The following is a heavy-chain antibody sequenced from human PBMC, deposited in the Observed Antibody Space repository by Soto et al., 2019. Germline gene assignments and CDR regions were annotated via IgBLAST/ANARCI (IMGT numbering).Heavy chain of an antibody. CDR1: GFTFSSYG. J-gene: IGHJ4*02. Sequence: QVQLVESGGGVVQPGRSLRLSCAASGFTFSSYGMHWVRQAPGKGLEWVAVIWYDGSNKYYADSVKGRVTISRDNSKNKLYPQMNSLRAQDTAVYFLAGPHCSSWDFIGYWGQGTLVTVSS. V-gene: IGHV3-33*01. D-gene: IGHD6-13*01. CDR2: IWYDGSNK. CDR3: AGPHCSSWDFIGY.